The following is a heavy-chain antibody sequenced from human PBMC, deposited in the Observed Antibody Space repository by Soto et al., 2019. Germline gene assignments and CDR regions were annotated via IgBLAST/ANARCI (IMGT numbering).Heavy chain of an antibody. CDR2: IYYSGST. D-gene: IGHD3-16*01. V-gene: IGHV4-59*01. Sequence: PSETLSLTCTASGGSITSYYWSWIRQPPGKGLEWIGYIYYSGSTNYNPSLKSRVTISVDTSKNQFSLKLSSVTAADTAVYYCARAYGMGGYYYYYGMDVWGQGTTVT. CDR1: GGSITSYY. CDR3: ARAYGMGGYYYYYGMDV. J-gene: IGHJ6*01.